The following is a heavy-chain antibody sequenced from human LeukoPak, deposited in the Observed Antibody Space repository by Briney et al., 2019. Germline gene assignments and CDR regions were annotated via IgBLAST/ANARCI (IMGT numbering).Heavy chain of an antibody. Sequence: PSETLSLTCTVSGGSISSYYWSWIRQPPGKGLEWIGYFYYSGSTNYNPSLKSQVTISLDTSKNQFSLKLSSVTAADTAAYYCASWVAATPGTFDYWGQGTLVTVSS. CDR3: ASWVAATPGTFDY. CDR2: FYYSGST. D-gene: IGHD2-15*01. CDR1: GGSISSYY. J-gene: IGHJ4*02. V-gene: IGHV4-59*01.